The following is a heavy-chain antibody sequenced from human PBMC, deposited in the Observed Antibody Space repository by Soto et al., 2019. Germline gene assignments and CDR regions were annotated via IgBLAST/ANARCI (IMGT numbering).Heavy chain of an antibody. D-gene: IGHD4-4*01. V-gene: IGHV3-30*03. J-gene: IGHJ4*02. CDR2: ISYVGSET. CDR3: AITSVADASFDY. CDR1: GFMFSNNG. Sequence: QVQLVESGGGVVHPGRSLSLSCAGSGFMFSNNGMHWVCRAPGKGLEWVAFISYVGSETFYADSVKGRFTISRDNSRSTLFLHMSSLKNEDTAVYYCAITSVADASFDYWGQGTLVTVSS.